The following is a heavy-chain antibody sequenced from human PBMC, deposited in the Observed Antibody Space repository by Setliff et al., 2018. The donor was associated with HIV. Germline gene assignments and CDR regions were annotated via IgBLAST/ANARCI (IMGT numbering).Heavy chain of an antibody. CDR1: GYTFTSYG. V-gene: IGHV1-18*01. J-gene: IGHJ3*01. CDR2: ISAYNGNT. Sequence: ASVKVSCKASGYTFTSYGISWVRQAPGQGLEWMGWISAYNGNTNYAQKFQGRVTITADRSTSTAYMELSSLRSEDTAVYYCARVNSDAFDVWGQGTKVTVS. CDR3: ARVNSDAFDV.